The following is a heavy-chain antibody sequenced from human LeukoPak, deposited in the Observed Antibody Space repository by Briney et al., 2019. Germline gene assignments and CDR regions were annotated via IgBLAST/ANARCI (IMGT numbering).Heavy chain of an antibody. D-gene: IGHD2-15*01. CDR1: RYTFTSYA. Sequence: ASVKVSCKASRYTFTSYAMHWVRQAPGQRLEWMGWINAGNGNTKYSQKFQGRVTITRDTSASTAYMELSSLRSEDTAVYYCASTFPDPDCSGGSCVDHNWFDPWGQGTLVTVSS. CDR3: ASTFPDPDCSGGSCVDHNWFDP. J-gene: IGHJ5*02. V-gene: IGHV1-3*01. CDR2: INAGNGNT.